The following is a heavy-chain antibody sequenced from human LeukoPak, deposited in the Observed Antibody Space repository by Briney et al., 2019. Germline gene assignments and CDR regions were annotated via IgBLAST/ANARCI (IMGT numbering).Heavy chain of an antibody. CDR1: GFTFGNYA. D-gene: IGHD2-2*01. CDR2: IGDTGRST. V-gene: IGHV3-23*01. CDR3: AKAGSGYCSSTSCLYYFDY. Sequence: GGSLRLSCAASGFTFGNYAMSWVRQAPGKGLEWVSAIGDTGRSTYYADSVKGRFTISRDNSRNTLYLQMNSLRAEGTAIYYCAKAGSGYCSSTSCLYYFDYWGQGTLVTVSS. J-gene: IGHJ4*02.